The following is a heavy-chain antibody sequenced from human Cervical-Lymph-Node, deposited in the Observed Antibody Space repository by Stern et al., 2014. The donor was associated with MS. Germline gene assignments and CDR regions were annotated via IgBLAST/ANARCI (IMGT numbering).Heavy chain of an antibody. CDR2: IFPGASDT. CDR1: GYTFTDYW. D-gene: IGHD6-19*01. Sequence: EVQLVESGAEVRKPGQSLTISCNISGYTFTDYWIAWVRQMPGKCLVWMGAIFPGASDTSYSPSFQGHVTISVDTSINTAYLQWSDLRASDTAMYYCARPHSPGWSYYFDFWGQGTLVAVSS. V-gene: IGHV5-51*01. J-gene: IGHJ4*02. CDR3: ARPHSPGWSYYFDF.